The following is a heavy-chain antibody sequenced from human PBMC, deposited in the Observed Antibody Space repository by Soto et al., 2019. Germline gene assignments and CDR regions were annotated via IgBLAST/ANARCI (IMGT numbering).Heavy chain of an antibody. Sequence: PGESLKISCKGSGYSFTIYWIGWVRQMPGKGLEWTGIIYPGDSDTRYSPSFQGQVTISADKSSSTAYLQWSSLKASDTAMYYCARHGPRVYYDNSDYCYYGMDVWGQGTTVTVSS. CDR3: ARHGPRVYYDNSDYCYYGMDV. CDR1: GYSFTIYW. D-gene: IGHD3-22*01. CDR2: IYPGDSDT. J-gene: IGHJ6*02. V-gene: IGHV5-51*01.